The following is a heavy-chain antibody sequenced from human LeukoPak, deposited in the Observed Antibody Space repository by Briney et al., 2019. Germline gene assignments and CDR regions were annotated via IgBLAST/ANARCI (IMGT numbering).Heavy chain of an antibody. Sequence: GGSLRLSCAASGFTFSSYWMHWVRQASGKGLEWVGRIRSKANNYATAYGASVKGRFTISRDDSKNTAYLQMNSLKTEDTAIYYCTTLSVGATLAFDIWGQGTTVTVSS. D-gene: IGHD1-26*01. CDR1: GFTFSSYW. J-gene: IGHJ3*02. CDR2: IRSKANNYAT. V-gene: IGHV3-73*01. CDR3: TTLSVGATLAFDI.